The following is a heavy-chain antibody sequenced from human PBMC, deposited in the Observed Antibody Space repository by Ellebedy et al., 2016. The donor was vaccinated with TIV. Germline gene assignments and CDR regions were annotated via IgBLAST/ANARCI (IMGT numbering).Heavy chain of an antibody. J-gene: IGHJ5*01. CDR1: GQPAPNYY. CDR2: INPNSGAT. Sequence: ASVKVSXXASGQPAPNYYIHWLRQAPGQGLEWMGWINPNSGATKYAQQFQGRVTLTRDTSITTAYMELNRLTSDDTAVYYCAKEHVDASIHNWFDSWGQGSLVLVST. CDR3: AKEHVDASIHNWFDS. V-gene: IGHV1-2*02. D-gene: IGHD2-21*01.